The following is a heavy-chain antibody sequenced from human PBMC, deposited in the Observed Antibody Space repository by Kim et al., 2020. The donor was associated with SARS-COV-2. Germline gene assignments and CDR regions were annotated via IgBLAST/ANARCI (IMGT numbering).Heavy chain of an antibody. CDR3: ARTRGMDV. Sequence: GGSLRLSCTASGFTFSSFYMSWVRQAPGKGLEWVANIKQDGSEKYYVDSVKGRFTISRDNAKNSLYLQMTSLRAEDTAVYYCARTRGMDVWGQGTTVTVSS. J-gene: IGHJ6*02. CDR1: GFTFSSFY. CDR2: IKQDGSEK. V-gene: IGHV3-7*01.